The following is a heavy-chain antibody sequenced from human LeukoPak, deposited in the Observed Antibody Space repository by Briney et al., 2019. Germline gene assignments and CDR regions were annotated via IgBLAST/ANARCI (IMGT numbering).Heavy chain of an antibody. D-gene: IGHD4-11*01. CDR1: GFTFSSYW. CDR2: INTDGSST. CDR3: ARGSFGDYSNPIDY. Sequence: GGSLRLSCAASGFTFSSYWMHWVRQAPGKGLVWVSRINTDGSSTSYADSVKGRFTISRDNAKNTLYLQMNSLRAEDTAVYYCARGSFGDYSNPIDYWGQGTLVTVSS. J-gene: IGHJ4*02. V-gene: IGHV3-74*01.